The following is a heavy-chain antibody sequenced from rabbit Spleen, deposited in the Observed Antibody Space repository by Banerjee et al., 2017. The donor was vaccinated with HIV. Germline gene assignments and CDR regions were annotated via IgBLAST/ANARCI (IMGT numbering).Heavy chain of an antibody. CDR2: INVVTGKA. Sequence: QEQLVESGGGLVKPGASLTLTCIASGVSFSGSSYMCWVRQAPGKGLEWIACINVVTGKAVYASWAKGRFTISKTSSTTVTLQMTSLTAADTATYFCARDLGAVDFALNLWGQGTLVTVS. D-gene: IGHD4-1*01. CDR1: GVSFSGSSY. J-gene: IGHJ4*01. CDR3: ARDLGAVDFALNL. V-gene: IGHV1S45*01.